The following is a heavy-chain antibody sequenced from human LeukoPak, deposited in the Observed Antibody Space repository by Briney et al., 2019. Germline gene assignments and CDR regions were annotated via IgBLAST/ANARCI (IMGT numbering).Heavy chain of an antibody. Sequence: SETLSLTCTVSGGSISSGSYYWSWIRQPAGKGLEWIGRIYTSGSTYYTPSLKSRVTISVDTSKNQFSLKLSSVTAADTAVYYCARGLVGATAVASNWFDPWGQGTLVTVSS. D-gene: IGHD1-26*01. CDR2: IYTSGST. J-gene: IGHJ5*02. V-gene: IGHV4-61*02. CDR3: ARGLVGATAVASNWFDP. CDR1: GGSISSGSYY.